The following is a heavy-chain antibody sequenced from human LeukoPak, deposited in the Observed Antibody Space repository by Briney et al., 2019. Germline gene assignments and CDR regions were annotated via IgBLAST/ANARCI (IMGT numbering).Heavy chain of an antibody. J-gene: IGHJ4*02. Sequence: PGGSLRLSCAASGFTFDAYAIHWVRQVPGKGLEWVSGISWNSAYIGYGDSVKGRFTISRDNAKNSLYLQMNSLRAEDTALYYCAKDSSGSSWYYFDYWGQGTLVTVSS. CDR1: GFTFDAYA. D-gene: IGHD6-13*01. V-gene: IGHV3-9*01. CDR3: AKDSSGSSWYYFDY. CDR2: ISWNSAYI.